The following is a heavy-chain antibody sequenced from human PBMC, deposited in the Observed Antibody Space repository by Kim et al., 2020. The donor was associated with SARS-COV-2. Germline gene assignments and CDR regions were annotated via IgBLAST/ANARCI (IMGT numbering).Heavy chain of an antibody. J-gene: IGHJ3*02. Sequence: GGSLRLSCAASGFTFSSYAMSWVRQAPGKGLEWVPAISGSGGSTYYADSVKGRFTISRDNSKNTLYLQMNSLRAEDMAVYYCAKVQQLGLPYDAFDIWGQGTMVTVSS. D-gene: IGHD6-6*01. CDR1: GFTFSSYA. V-gene: IGHV3-23*01. CDR3: AKVQQLGLPYDAFDI. CDR2: ISGSGGST.